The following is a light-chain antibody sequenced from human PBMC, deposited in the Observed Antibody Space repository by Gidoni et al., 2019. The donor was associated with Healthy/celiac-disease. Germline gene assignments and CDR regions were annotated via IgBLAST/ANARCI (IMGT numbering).Light chain of an antibody. CDR1: KLGDKS. V-gene: IGLV3-1*01. J-gene: IGLJ2*01. CDR3: QAWDSSTVV. Sequence: SYEQTQPPSVSVAPGQTSIITCSGDKLGDKSACLYQQKPCQSPVLVIYQDSKRPSGIPERFSGSNSGNTATLTISVTQAMDEADYYCQAWDSSTVVFGGGTKLTVL. CDR2: QDS.